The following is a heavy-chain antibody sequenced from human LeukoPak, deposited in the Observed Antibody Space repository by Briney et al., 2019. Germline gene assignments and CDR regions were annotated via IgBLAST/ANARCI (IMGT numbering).Heavy chain of an antibody. CDR1: GGSFSGYY. CDR3: ARGRGVTIFGVVIGPRKFFDY. Sequence: SETLSLTCAVYGGSFSGYYWSWLRQPPGKGLEWIGEINHSGSTNYNPSLKSRVTISVDTSKNQFSLKLSSVTAADTAVYYCARGRGVTIFGVVIGPRKFFDYWGQGTLVTVSS. V-gene: IGHV4-34*01. CDR2: INHSGST. D-gene: IGHD3-3*01. J-gene: IGHJ4*02.